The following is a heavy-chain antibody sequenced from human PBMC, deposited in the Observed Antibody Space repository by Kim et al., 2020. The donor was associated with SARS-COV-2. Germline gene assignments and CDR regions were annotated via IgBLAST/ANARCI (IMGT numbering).Heavy chain of an antibody. J-gene: IGHJ3*02. D-gene: IGHD2-15*01. CDR1: GFTVSSNF. CDR2: IYGDGRT. Sequence: GGSLRLSCAASGFTVSSNFMSWIRQAPGKGLECISIIYGDGRTYYADSVKGRFTISRDNSQNTLYLQMNSPRADDTAVYYCARYVDCLVGSCSSDDAFDIWGQGTMVTVSS. CDR3: ARYVDCLVGSCSSDDAFDI. V-gene: IGHV3-53*01.